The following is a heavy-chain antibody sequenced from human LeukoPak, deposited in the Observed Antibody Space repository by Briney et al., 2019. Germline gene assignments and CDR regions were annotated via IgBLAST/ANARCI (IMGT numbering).Heavy chain of an antibody. CDR1: GGSFSGYY. J-gene: IGHJ6*03. D-gene: IGHD3-3*01. Sequence: SETLSLTCAVYGGSFSGYYGSWIRQPPGKGLEWIGEINHSESTNYNPSLKSRVTISVDTSKNQFSRKLSSVTAADTAVYYCARGRVDGRRRVLRFLEWLPNYYYYMEVWGKGTTVTVSS. CDR2: INHSEST. V-gene: IGHV4-34*01. CDR3: ARGRVDGRRRVLRFLEWLPNYYYYMEV.